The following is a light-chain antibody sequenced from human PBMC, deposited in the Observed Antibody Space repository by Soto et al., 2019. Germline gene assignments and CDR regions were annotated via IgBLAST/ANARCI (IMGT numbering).Light chain of an antibody. CDR2: AAS. CDR3: QQYNSYPLT. J-gene: IGKJ4*01. V-gene: IGKV1D-16*01. Sequence: DVQMTQSPSSLSASVGDRVTITCRASQDINSYLAWYQQKPGNAPKSLIYAASSLQTVVPSRFSGSESGTDFTLTISNLQPEDSATYYCQQYNSYPLTFGGGTKVEIK. CDR1: QDINSY.